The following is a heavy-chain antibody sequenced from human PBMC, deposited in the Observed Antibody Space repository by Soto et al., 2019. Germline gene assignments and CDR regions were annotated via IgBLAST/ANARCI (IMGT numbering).Heavy chain of an antibody. V-gene: IGHV5-51*01. CDR3: ARHPEKEGRLVSAFDV. CDR2: IYPGDSTV. CDR1: GYSFTNYW. D-gene: IGHD6-6*01. J-gene: IGHJ3*01. Sequence: GESLKISCKGSGYSFTNYWVAWVRQMPVQGLECLGLIYPGDSTVAYSPSFQGQVTISADKSVNTAYLQWSSLEASDTATYFCARHPEKEGRLVSAFDVWGQGTVVTVSS.